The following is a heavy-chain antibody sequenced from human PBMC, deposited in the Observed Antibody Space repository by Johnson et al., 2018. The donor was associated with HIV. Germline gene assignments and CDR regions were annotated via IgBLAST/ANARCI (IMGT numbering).Heavy chain of an antibody. CDR3: ARDREEYSSGWAEGRAFDI. Sequence: VQLVESGGGVVQPGRSLRLSCAASGFTFSSYAMHWVRQAPGKGLEWVAVISYDGSNKYYADSVKGRFPISRDNSKNTLYLQMNSLRAEDTAVYYCARDREEYSSGWAEGRAFDIWGQGTMVTVSS. J-gene: IGHJ3*02. V-gene: IGHV3-30*04. D-gene: IGHD6-19*01. CDR2: ISYDGSNK. CDR1: GFTFSSYA.